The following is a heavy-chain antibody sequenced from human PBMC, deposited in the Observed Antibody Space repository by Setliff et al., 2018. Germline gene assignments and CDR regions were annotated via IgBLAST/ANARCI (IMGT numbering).Heavy chain of an antibody. CDR3: ARGGVLGTGDFDY. Sequence: KASETLSLTCTVSGASVSTHYWSWVRQPPGKGLEWIGHTYYIGATKYNPSLKGRVTISVDTSKNQVSLRMDFVTAADTAVYYCARGGVLGTGDFDYWGQGTLVTVSS. CDR2: TYYIGAT. V-gene: IGHV4-59*02. J-gene: IGHJ4*02. CDR1: GASVSTHY. D-gene: IGHD3-16*01.